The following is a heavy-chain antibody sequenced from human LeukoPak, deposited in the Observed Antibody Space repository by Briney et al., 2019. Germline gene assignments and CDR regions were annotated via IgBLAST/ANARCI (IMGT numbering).Heavy chain of an antibody. CDR3: ARDVGSGYDPYYYGMDV. D-gene: IGHD5-12*01. V-gene: IGHV1-8*01. J-gene: IGHJ6*02. CDR2: MNPNSGNT. CDR1: GYTFTSYD. Sequence: ASVKVSCKASGYTFTSYDINWVRQATGQGLEWMGWMNPNSGNTGYAQKFQGRVTMTRNTSISTAYMELSSLRSEDTAVYYCARDVGSGYDPYYYGMDVWGQGTTVTVSS.